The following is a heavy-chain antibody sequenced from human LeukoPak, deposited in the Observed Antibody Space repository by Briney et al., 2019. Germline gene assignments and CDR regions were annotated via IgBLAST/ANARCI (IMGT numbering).Heavy chain of an antibody. CDR3: ARGHGVVPASDDPFDI. V-gene: IGHV3-21*01. J-gene: IGHJ3*02. CDR2: ISTSSIYI. CDR1: GFTFSSYS. D-gene: IGHD2-2*01. Sequence: PGGSLRLSCAASGFTFSSYSMNWVRQAPGKGLEWVSSISTSSIYIYYADSMKGRFTISRDNAKNSLYLQMNSLRAEDTAVYYCARGHGVVPASDDPFDIWGQGTMVTVSS.